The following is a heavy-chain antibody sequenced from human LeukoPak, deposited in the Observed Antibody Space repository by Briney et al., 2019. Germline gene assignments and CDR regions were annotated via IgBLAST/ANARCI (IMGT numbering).Heavy chain of an antibody. CDR1: GYTFTGYY. V-gene: IGHV1-2*04. D-gene: IGHD1-1*01. CDR2: INPNSGGT. J-gene: IGHJ4*02. Sequence: ASVKVSCKASGYTFTGYYMHWVRQAPGQGLEWMGWINPNSGGTNYAQKFQGWVTMTRDTSTSTAYMELRSLRSDDTAVYYCARGDWNAFDYWGQGTLVTVSS. CDR3: ARGDWNAFDY.